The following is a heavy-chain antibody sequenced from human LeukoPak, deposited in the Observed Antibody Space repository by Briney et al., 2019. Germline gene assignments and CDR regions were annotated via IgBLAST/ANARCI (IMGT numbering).Heavy chain of an antibody. CDR3: ARDRSSWASYFDY. CDR1: GYTFTSYD. J-gene: IGHJ4*02. CDR2: IIPIFGTA. Sequence: GASVKVSCKASGYTFTSYDINWVRQATGQGLEWMGGIIPIFGTANYAQKFQGRVTITADESTSTAYMELSSLRSEDTAVYYCARDRSSWASYFDYWGQGILVTVSS. D-gene: IGHD6-13*01. V-gene: IGHV1-69*13.